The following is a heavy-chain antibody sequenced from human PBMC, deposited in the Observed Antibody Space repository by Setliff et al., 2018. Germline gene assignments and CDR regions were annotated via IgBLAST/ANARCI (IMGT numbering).Heavy chain of an antibody. CDR1: GGSFSGYY. J-gene: IGHJ4*02. CDR3: ARETLPYYFDY. V-gene: IGHV4-34*01. CDR2: INHSGST. Sequence: PSETLSLTCAVYGGSFSGYYWSWIRQPPGKGLEWNGEINHSGSTNYNPSLKSRVTISVDTSKNQFSLKLSSVTAADTAVYYCARETLPYYFDYWGQGTLVTVSS.